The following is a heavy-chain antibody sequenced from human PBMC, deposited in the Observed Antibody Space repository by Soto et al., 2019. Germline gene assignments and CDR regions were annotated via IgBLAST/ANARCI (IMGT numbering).Heavy chain of an antibody. J-gene: IGHJ6*02. V-gene: IGHV4-59*01. CDR2: IYYSGST. CDR1: GGSISSYY. Sequence: SETLSLTCTVSGGSISSYYWSWIRQPPGKGLEWIGYIYYSGSTNYNPSLKSRVTISVDTSKNQFSLKLSSVTAADTAVYYCARDNGFYYYYGMDVWGQGTTVTVS. D-gene: IGHD2-8*01. CDR3: ARDNGFYYYYGMDV.